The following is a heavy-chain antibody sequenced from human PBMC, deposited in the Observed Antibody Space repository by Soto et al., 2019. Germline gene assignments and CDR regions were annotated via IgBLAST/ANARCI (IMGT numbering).Heavy chain of an antibody. CDR2: IWYDGSNK. CDR1: GFTFSSYG. Sequence: GGSLRLSCAASGFTFSSYGMHWVRQAPGKGLEWVAVIWYDGSNKYYADSVKGRFTISRDNSKNTLYLQMNSLRAEDTAVYYCARDPYSSSWYFSGMDVWGQGTTVTVSS. J-gene: IGHJ6*02. CDR3: ARDPYSSSWYFSGMDV. D-gene: IGHD6-13*01. V-gene: IGHV3-33*01.